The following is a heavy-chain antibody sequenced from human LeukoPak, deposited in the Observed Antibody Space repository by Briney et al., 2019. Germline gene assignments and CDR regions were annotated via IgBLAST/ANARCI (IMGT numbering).Heavy chain of an antibody. V-gene: IGHV5-51*01. J-gene: IGHJ4*02. CDR1: GYSFTNYW. Sequence: GGSLKISCKGSGYSFTNYWIAWVRQMPGKGLEWRGIIYPGDSDTRYSPSFQGKVTISADKSISTAYLQWSSLKASDTAMYYCATSAIVGPTLFDYWGQGTLVTVSS. CDR3: ATSAIVGPTLFDY. CDR2: IYPGDSDT. D-gene: IGHD1-26*01.